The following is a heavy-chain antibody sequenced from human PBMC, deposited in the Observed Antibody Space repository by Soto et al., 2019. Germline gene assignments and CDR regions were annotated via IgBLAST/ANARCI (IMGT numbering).Heavy chain of an antibody. CDR1: GFTFSSYA. V-gene: IGHV3-23*01. Sequence: QTGGSLRLSCAASGFTFSSYAMSWFRQAPGKGLEWVSAISGSGGSTYYADSVKGRFTISRDNSKNTLYLQMNSLRAEDTAVYYCAKDINSGSYLDAFDIWGQGTMVTVSS. CDR2: ISGSGGST. J-gene: IGHJ3*02. D-gene: IGHD1-26*01. CDR3: AKDINSGSYLDAFDI.